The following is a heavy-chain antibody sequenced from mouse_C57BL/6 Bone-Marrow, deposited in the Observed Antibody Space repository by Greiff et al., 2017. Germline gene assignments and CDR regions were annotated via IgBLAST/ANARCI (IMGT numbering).Heavy chain of an antibody. J-gene: IGHJ1*03. Sequence: VQLQLSGAELVKPGASVKLSCTASGFNITAYYMHWVKQRTEQGLEWIGRIDPEDGEIKYDQKFQGKATLTADTSSNTAYLQLSSLTSEDTAVYYCVRGGIYDDGIWWYVDVWGTGTTVTVSS. D-gene: IGHD1-1*01. CDR2: IDPEDGEI. CDR3: VRGGIYDDGIWWYVDV. V-gene: IGHV14-2*01. CDR1: GFNITAYY.